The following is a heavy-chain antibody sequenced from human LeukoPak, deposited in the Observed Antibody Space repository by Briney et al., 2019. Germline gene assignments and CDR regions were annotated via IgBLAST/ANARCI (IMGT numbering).Heavy chain of an antibody. Sequence: SETLSLTCSVSSGSIDNEHWCWVRQPPGKGLEWIGHTLYRGSNEYNPSLKGRVTISVDRSKNQFSLTLISVTAADTAVYYCVSLIFGGAGRGNWGQGTLVTVSS. CDR3: VSLIFGGAGRGN. V-gene: IGHV4-59*12. CDR2: TLYRGSN. J-gene: IGHJ4*02. CDR1: SGSIDNEH. D-gene: IGHD3-3*01.